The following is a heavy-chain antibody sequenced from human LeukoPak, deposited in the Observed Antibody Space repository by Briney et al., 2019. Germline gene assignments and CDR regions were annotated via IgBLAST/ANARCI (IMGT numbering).Heavy chain of an antibody. Sequence: GGSLRLSCAASGFTFSSYAMSWVRQAPGKGLEWVSAISGSGGSTYYADSVKGRFTISRDNSKNTLYLQLSSLRAEDTAVYYCAKSTGYSTTGRDFDSWGRGTLVTVSS. D-gene: IGHD6-13*01. CDR2: ISGSGGST. J-gene: IGHJ4*02. CDR3: AKSTGYSTTGRDFDS. CDR1: GFTFSSYA. V-gene: IGHV3-23*01.